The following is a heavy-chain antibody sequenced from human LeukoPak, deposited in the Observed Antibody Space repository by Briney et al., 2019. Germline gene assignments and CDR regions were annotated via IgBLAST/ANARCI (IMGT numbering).Heavy chain of an antibody. V-gene: IGHV3-23*01. CDR3: AKGIVVVIACFDY. CDR1: GFPFSNYA. D-gene: IGHD2-21*01. Sequence: GGSLRLSCVASGFPFSNYAMSWVRQAPGKGLECVSVISGDAGTTYYADFVKGRFTISRDNSKNTLYLQMNSLRAEDTAVYYCAKGIVVVIACFDYWGQGTLVTVSS. CDR2: ISGDAGTT. J-gene: IGHJ4*02.